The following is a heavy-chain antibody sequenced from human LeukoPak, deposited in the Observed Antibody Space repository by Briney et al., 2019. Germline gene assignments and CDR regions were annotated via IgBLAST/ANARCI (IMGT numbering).Heavy chain of an antibody. CDR2: ISSDGSRT. CDR1: GFTFSGYW. J-gene: IGHJ6*03. Sequence: GALRLSCAASGFTFSGYWMHWVRQAPGKGLVWVSRISSDGSRTIYADSVKGRFTISRDNAKNTLYLQMNSLRAEDTAVYYCARDRGASSSVSYMDVWGKGTTVTVSS. CDR3: ARDRGASSSVSYMDV. D-gene: IGHD6-25*01. V-gene: IGHV3-74*01.